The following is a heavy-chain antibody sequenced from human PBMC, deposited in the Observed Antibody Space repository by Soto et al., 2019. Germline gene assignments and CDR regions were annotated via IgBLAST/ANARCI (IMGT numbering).Heavy chain of an antibody. V-gene: IGHV3-66*01. CDR2: IYSGGST. CDR3: AKYQPMTQPRPYFDY. Sequence: PGGSLRLSCAASGFTVSSNYMSWVRQAPGKGLEWVSVIYSGGSTYYADSVKGRFTISRDNSRNTVYLQMNSLRAEDTAIYYCAKYQPMTQPRPYFDYWGQGTLVTVSS. D-gene: IGHD3-22*01. CDR1: GFTVSSNY. J-gene: IGHJ4*02.